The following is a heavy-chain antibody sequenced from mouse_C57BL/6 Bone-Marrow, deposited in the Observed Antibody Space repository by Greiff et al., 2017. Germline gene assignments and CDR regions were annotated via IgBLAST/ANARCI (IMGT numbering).Heavy chain of an antibody. Sequence: EVKLVESGGGLVKPGGSLKLSCAASGFTFSDYGMHWVRQAPEKGLEWVAYISSGSSTIYYADTVKGRFTISRDNAKNTLFLQMTSLRSEDTAMYYWARDYYYGSSPFAYWGQGTLVTVSA. CDR3: ARDYYYGSSPFAY. J-gene: IGHJ3*01. CDR2: ISSGSSTI. CDR1: GFTFSDYG. V-gene: IGHV5-17*01. D-gene: IGHD1-1*01.